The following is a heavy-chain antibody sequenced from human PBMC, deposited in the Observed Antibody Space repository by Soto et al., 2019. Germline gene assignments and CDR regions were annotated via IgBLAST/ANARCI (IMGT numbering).Heavy chain of an antibody. CDR1: GFSLSTSGVG. CDR2: IYWDDDK. J-gene: IGHJ4*02. CDR3: AHAIRQQLAPTGYLDY. D-gene: IGHD6-13*01. V-gene: IGHV2-5*02. Sequence: QITLKESGPTLVKPTQPLTLTCTFSGFSLSTSGVGVGWIRQPPGKALEWLALIYWDDDKRYSPSLKSRLTITKDTSKNQVVHTMTNMDPVDTATYYCAHAIRQQLAPTGYLDYWGQGTLVTVAT.